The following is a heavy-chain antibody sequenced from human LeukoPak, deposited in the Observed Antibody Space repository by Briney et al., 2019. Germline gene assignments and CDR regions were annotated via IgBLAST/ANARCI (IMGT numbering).Heavy chain of an antibody. J-gene: IGHJ4*02. D-gene: IGHD3-22*01. CDR2: IRYDGSNK. V-gene: IGHV3-30*02. CDR1: GFTFSSYG. Sequence: PGGSLRLSCAASGFTFSSYGMHWVRQAPGKGLEWVAFIRYDGSNKYYADSVKGRFTISRDNSKNSLYLQMNSLRAEDTAVYYCARVKDYYDSSGGYWGQGTLVTVSS. CDR3: ARVKDYYDSSGGY.